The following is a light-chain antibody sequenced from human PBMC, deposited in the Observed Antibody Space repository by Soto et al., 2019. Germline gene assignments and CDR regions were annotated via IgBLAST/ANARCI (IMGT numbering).Light chain of an antibody. J-gene: IGLJ2*01. V-gene: IGLV2-14*01. CDR3: SAYRRGIIV. CDR1: NNDVGGHMY. CDR2: EID. Sequence: QSALTQPASVSGFPGHSITISCTGTNNDVGGHMYVSWYQHQAGKVPKLIIYEIDNRPSGVSDRFSGSKSGNTASLTISGLQAEDEAAYYCSAYRRGIIVFGGGTKVTVL.